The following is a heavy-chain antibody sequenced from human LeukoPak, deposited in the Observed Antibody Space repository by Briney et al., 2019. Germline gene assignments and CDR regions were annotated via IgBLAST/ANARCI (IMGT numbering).Heavy chain of an antibody. CDR3: ARRDQGYFDY. J-gene: IGHJ4*02. CDR1: GGSISSYY. D-gene: IGHD2-2*01. CDR2: IYYSGST. V-gene: IGHV4-59*08. Sequence: SETLSLTRTVSGGSISSYYWSWIRQPPGKGLEWIGYIYYSGSTNYNPSLKSRVTISVDTSKNQFSLKLSSVTAADTAVYYCARRDQGYFDYWGQGTLVTVSS.